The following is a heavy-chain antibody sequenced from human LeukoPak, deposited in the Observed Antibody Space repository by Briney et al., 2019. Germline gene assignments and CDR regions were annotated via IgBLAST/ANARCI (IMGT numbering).Heavy chain of an antibody. CDR2: IRYDGSNK. J-gene: IGHJ5*02. Sequence: PGGSLRLSCAASGFTFSSYGMHWVRQAPGKGLEWVAFIRYDGSNKYYADSVKGRFTISRDNSKNTLYLQMNSLRAEDTAVYYCARGSPTENWFDPWGQGTLVTVSS. CDR1: GFTFSSYG. CDR3: ARGSPTENWFDP. V-gene: IGHV3-30*02.